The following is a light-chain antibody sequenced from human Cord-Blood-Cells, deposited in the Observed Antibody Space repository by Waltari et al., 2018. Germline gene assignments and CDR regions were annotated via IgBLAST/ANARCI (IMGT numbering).Light chain of an antibody. CDR3: MQGTHWPT. CDR2: KVS. V-gene: IGKV2-30*02. J-gene: IGKJ4*01. CDR1: QSLVHSDGNTY. Sequence: EVVMTQSPLSLPVTLGQPASISCRSSQSLVHSDGNTYLNWFQQRPGQSPRRLIYKVSNRDSGVPERFSGSGSGTDFTLKISRVEAEDVGVYYCMQGTHWPTFGGGTKVEIK.